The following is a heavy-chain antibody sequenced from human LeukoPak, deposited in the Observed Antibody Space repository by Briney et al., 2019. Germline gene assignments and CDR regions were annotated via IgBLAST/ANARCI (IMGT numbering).Heavy chain of an antibody. J-gene: IGHJ4*01. V-gene: IGHV4-59*08. Sequence: SETLSLTCTVSGASINNSFWTWIRQPPGKGLEWIGYIYSSGSANYNSSLKSRVIISGDTSKNQISLNPTSVTAADTAVYFCARHRDYYDTWGHGTLVTVSS. CDR3: ARHRDYYDT. D-gene: IGHD3-22*01. CDR1: GASINNSF. CDR2: IYSSGSA.